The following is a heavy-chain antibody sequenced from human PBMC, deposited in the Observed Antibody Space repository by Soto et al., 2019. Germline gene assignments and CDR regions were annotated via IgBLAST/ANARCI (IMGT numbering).Heavy chain of an antibody. V-gene: IGHV1-69*02. CDR1: GGTFSSYT. CDR3: ARSSIAVAGWGYDY. D-gene: IGHD6-19*01. Sequence: QVQLVQSGAEVKKPGSSVKVSCKASGGTFSSYTISWVRQAPGQGLEWMGRIIPILGIANYAQKFQGRVMITADKSTSTAYIELISLRSEDTAVYYCARSSIAVAGWGYDYWGQGTLVTVSS. J-gene: IGHJ4*02. CDR2: IIPILGIA.